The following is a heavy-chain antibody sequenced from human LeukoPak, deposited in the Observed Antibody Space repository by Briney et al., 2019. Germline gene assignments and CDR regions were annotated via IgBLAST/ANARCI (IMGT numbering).Heavy chain of an antibody. D-gene: IGHD3-16*01. CDR3: ARVRGGTHFSPAYYFDY. V-gene: IGHV4-30-4*01. J-gene: IGHJ4*02. CDR1: GGSISSGDYY. CDR2: IYYSGST. Sequence: SETLSLTCTVSGGSISSGDYYWSWIRQPPGKGLEWIGYIYYSGSTYYNPSLKSRVTISVDTSKNQFSLKLSSVTAADTAAYYCARVRGGTHFSPAYYFDYWGQGTLVTVSS.